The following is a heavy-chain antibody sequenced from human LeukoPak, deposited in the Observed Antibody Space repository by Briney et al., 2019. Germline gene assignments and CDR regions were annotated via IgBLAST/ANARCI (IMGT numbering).Heavy chain of an antibody. D-gene: IGHD6-6*01. Sequence: SETLSLTCTVSGGSISSYYWSWIRQPPGKGLERIGYIYYSGSTNYNPSLKSRVTISVDTSKNQFSLKLSSVTAADTAVYYCARDSSSSEGYFDYWGQGTLVTVSS. CDR3: ARDSSSSEGYFDY. CDR1: GGSISSYY. V-gene: IGHV4-59*01. J-gene: IGHJ4*02. CDR2: IYYSGST.